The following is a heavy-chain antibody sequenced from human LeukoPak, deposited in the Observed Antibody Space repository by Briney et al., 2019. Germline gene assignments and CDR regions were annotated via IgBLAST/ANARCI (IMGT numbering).Heavy chain of an antibody. CDR3: ARGDYYDSSGPSDY. CDR2: ISSSSSYI. J-gene: IGHJ4*02. D-gene: IGHD3-22*01. V-gene: IGHV3-21*01. Sequence: PAGSLRLSCAASGFTFSSYSMNWVRQAPGKGLEWVSSISSSSSYIYYADSVKGRFTISRDNAKNSLYLQMNSPRAEDTAVYYCARGDYYDSSGPSDYWGQGTLVTVSS. CDR1: GFTFSSYS.